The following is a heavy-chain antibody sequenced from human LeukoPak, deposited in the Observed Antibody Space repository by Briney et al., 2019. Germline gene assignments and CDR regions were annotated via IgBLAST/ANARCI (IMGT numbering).Heavy chain of an antibody. CDR1: GFTFSSYA. Sequence: GGSLRLSCAASGFTFSSYAMSWVRQAPGKGLERVSAISGSGGSTYYAGSVKGRFTISRDNSKNTLYLQMNSLRAEDTAVYYCAKGPGIQLWSDYWGQGTLVTVSS. D-gene: IGHD5-18*01. CDR2: ISGSGGST. V-gene: IGHV3-23*01. J-gene: IGHJ4*02. CDR3: AKGPGIQLWSDY.